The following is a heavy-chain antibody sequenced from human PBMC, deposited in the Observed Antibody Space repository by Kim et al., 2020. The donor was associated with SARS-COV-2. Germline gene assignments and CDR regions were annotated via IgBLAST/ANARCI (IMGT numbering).Heavy chain of an antibody. Sequence: PSLKRRVTISVDTSKNQFSLRLTSVTAADTAVYYCARVISWYTSSWYYFDYWGQGTLVTVSS. D-gene: IGHD6-13*01. J-gene: IGHJ4*02. CDR3: ARVISWYTSSWYYFDY. V-gene: IGHV4-59*01.